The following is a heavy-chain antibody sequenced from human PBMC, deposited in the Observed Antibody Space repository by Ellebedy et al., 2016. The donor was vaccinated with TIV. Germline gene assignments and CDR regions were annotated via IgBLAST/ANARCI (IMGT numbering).Heavy chain of an antibody. V-gene: IGHV1-46*01. CDR3: ARGDNYYYDSSGYYYSH. J-gene: IGHJ4*02. D-gene: IGHD3-22*01. CDR1: GYTFTRYY. CDR2: INPTSGDS. Sequence: ASVKVSCKVSGYTFTRYYLYWVRQAPGQGLDWMGIINPTSGDSNYAKKFQGRVTMTRDTSTSTVYMELSSLRSEDTAVYYCARGDNYYYDSSGYYYSHWGQGTLVTVSS.